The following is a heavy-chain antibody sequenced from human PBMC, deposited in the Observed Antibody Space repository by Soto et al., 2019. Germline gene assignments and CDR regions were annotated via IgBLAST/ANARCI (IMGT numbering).Heavy chain of an antibody. D-gene: IGHD1-26*01. Sequence: EVQLLESGGGLVQPGGSLRLSCAASGFTFSSYAMSWVRQAPGKGLEWVSVISGSGGSTYYADSVKGRFTISRDNSMNQLYLQMNSRRAEDTAVYYCAKRAWGYFYFDYWGQGTLVTVSS. CDR2: ISGSGGST. CDR3: AKRAWGYFYFDY. J-gene: IGHJ4*02. CDR1: GFTFSSYA. V-gene: IGHV3-23*01.